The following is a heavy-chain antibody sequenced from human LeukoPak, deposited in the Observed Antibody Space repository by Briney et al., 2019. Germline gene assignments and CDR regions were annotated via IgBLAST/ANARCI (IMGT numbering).Heavy chain of an antibody. D-gene: IGHD6-19*01. Sequence: GGSLRLSCAASGFTFSNYWMHWVRQAPGKGLVWVSRIETDGSSTNCADSVKGRFTISRDNAKNALYLQMNSLRAEDTAVYYCARDPSYSSGWYDYWGQGTLVTVSS. J-gene: IGHJ4*02. V-gene: IGHV3-74*01. CDR3: ARDPSYSSGWYDY. CDR1: GFTFSNYW. CDR2: IETDGSST.